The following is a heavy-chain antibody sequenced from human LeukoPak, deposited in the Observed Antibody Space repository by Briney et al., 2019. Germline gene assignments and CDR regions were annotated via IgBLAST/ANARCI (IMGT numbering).Heavy chain of an antibody. CDR3: ARGYYDSSGYYYGY. D-gene: IGHD3-22*01. Sequence: PSETLSLTCTVSGGSISSGDYYWSWIRQPPEKGLEWIGYIYYSGSTYYNPSLKSRVTISVDTSKNQFSLKLSSVTAADTAVYYCARGYYDSSGYYYGYWGQGTLVTVSS. V-gene: IGHV4-30-4*01. CDR1: GGSISSGDYY. CDR2: IYYSGST. J-gene: IGHJ4*02.